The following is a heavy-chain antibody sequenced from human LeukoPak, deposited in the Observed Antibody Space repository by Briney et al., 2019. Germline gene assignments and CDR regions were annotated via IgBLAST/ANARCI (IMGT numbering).Heavy chain of an antibody. Sequence: GSLRLSCAASGFSFSSYSMNWVRQAPGKGLEWVSSISFSGTYIYYADSLKGRITISRDNAKNSLYLQMNSLRAEDAAVYYCASDPGWAKVFDHWGQGTLVTVSS. CDR2: ISFSGTYI. CDR3: ASDPGWAKVFDH. V-gene: IGHV3-21*01. D-gene: IGHD3-16*01. CDR1: GFSFSSYS. J-gene: IGHJ4*02.